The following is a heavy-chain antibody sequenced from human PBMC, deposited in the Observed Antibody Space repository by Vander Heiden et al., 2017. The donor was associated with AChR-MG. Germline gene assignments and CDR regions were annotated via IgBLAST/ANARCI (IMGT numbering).Heavy chain of an antibody. CDR3: ARGAQEQLLSPFDY. CDR1: GFSFSSYS. Sequence: EVQLVESGGGLVKPGGSLRLSCAASGFSFSSYSMSWVRLAPGKGLEWVSSISSGSTYTHYADSVKGRFTISRDNAKNSLYLQVNSMRAEDAAKYYCARGAQEQLLSPFDYWGQGTLVTVSS. J-gene: IGHJ4*02. CDR2: ISSGSTYT. V-gene: IGHV3-21*02. D-gene: IGHD2-2*01.